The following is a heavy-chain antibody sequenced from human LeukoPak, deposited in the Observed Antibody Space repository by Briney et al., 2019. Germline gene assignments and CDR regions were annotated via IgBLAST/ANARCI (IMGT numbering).Heavy chain of an antibody. V-gene: IGHV3-15*01. J-gene: IGHJ4*02. CDR2: IKSRKDGGTI. CDR3: ATDRERWQLSYGE. D-gene: IGHD4-23*01. Sequence: GGSLRLSCAASGFIFSNAWMSWVRQGPGKGLEWVGRIKSRKDGGTIEYAAPVKGRFTISRDDSKDTLYLQMNSLKTEDTAVYYCATDRERWQLSYGEWGQGTLVTVSS. CDR1: GFIFSNAW.